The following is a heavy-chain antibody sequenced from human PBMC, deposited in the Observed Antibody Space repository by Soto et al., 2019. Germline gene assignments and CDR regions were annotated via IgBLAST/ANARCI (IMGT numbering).Heavy chain of an antibody. CDR2: IYTSGST. CDR3: ARDRWFGECFGMDV. Sequence: SETLSLTCTVSGGSISSYYWSWIRQPAGKGLEWIGRIYTSGSTNYNPSLKSRVTMSVDTSKNQFSLKLSSVTAADTAVYYCARDRWFGECFGMDVWGQGTTVTVSS. D-gene: IGHD3-10*01. CDR1: GGSISSYY. V-gene: IGHV4-4*07. J-gene: IGHJ6*02.